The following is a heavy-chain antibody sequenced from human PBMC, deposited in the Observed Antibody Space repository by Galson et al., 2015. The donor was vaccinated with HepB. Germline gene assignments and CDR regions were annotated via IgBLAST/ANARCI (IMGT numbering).Heavy chain of an antibody. J-gene: IGHJ4*02. D-gene: IGHD5-12*01. CDR2: INPSGGST. V-gene: IGHV1-46*04. CDR3: VRGRLDIVATTHYYDY. CDR1: GYTFTSYY. Sequence: SVKVSCKASGYTFTSYYMHWVRQAPGQGLEWLGIINPSGGSTTYAQKLQGRVTMTRDTSTTTIYMELSSLRSEDTAVYFCVRGRLDIVATTHYYDYWGQGTLVTVFS.